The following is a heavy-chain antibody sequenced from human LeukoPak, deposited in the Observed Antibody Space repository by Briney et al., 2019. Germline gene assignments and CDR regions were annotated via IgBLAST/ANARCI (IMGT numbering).Heavy chain of an antibody. CDR2: IIPILGIA. Sequence: SVKVSCKASGGTFSSYTISWVRQAPGQGLEWMGRIIPILGIANYAQKFQGRVTITADKSTSTAYMELSSLRSEDTAAYYCARDGNSSGWYADYWGQGTLVTVSS. CDR1: GGTFSSYT. V-gene: IGHV1-69*04. CDR3: ARDGNSSGWYADY. J-gene: IGHJ4*02. D-gene: IGHD6-19*01.